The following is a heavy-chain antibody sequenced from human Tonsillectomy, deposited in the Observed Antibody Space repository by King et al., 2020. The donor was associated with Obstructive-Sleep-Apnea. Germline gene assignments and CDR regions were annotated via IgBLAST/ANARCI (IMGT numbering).Heavy chain of an antibody. D-gene: IGHD2-15*01. CDR2: ISAYNGTT. J-gene: IGHJ4*02. Sequence: VQLVESGAEVKKPGASVKVSCKASGYTFTSYGISWVRQAPGQGLEWMGWISAYNGTTNYAQKLQGRVTMTTDTSTSTAYMELRGLRADDTAVYYCARDPYCSGGSCYYVDYWGQGTLVTVSS. CDR3: ARDPYCSGGSCYYVDY. CDR1: GYTFTSYG. V-gene: IGHV1-18*04.